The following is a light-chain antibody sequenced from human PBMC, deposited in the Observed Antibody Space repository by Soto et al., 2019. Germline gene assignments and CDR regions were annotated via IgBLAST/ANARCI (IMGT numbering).Light chain of an antibody. CDR3: QQYNSYSIT. J-gene: IGKJ5*01. Sequence: DIQMTQSPSSVSASLGDTVTITCRASQSISSYLNWYQQKPGKAPKLLIYAASSLQRGVPPRFSGSGFGTEFTLTISGLQPDDFATYYCQQYNSYSITFGQGTGLEIK. CDR1: QSISSY. CDR2: AAS. V-gene: IGKV1-39*01.